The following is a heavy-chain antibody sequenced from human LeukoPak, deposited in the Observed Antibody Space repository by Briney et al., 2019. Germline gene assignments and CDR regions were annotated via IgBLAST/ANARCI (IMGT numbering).Heavy chain of an antibody. D-gene: IGHD3-10*01. V-gene: IGHV1-24*01. CDR1: GYTLTELS. CDR3: ATGLWFGESPFDY. J-gene: IGHJ4*02. CDR2: FDPEDGET. Sequence: ASVKVSCKVSGYTLTELSMHWVRQARGKGLEWMGGFDPEDGETIYAQKFQGRVTMTEDTSTDTAYMELSSLRSEDTAVYYCATGLWFGESPFDYWGQGTLVTVSS.